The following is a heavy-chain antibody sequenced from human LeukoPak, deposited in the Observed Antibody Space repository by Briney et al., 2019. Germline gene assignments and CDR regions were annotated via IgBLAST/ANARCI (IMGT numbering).Heavy chain of an antibody. CDR1: GFTFSSYA. J-gene: IGHJ4*02. D-gene: IGHD6-6*01. V-gene: IGHV3-23*01. Sequence: PGGSLRLSCAASGFTFSSYAMSWVRQAPGKGLEWVSAISGSGGSTYYADSVKGRFTISRDNSKNTLYLQMNSLRAEDTAVYYCAKESYAYTSIAARSLDYWGQGTLVTVSS. CDR2: ISGSGGST. CDR3: AKESYAYTSIAARSLDY.